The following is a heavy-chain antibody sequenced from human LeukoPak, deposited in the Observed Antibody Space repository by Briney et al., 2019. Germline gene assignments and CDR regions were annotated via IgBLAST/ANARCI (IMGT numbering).Heavy chain of an antibody. CDR3: ARGGTAVTTNYFDY. Sequence: ASVKVSCKPSGYTFTSYYLHWVRQAPGQGLEWMGIISPSGGDTTYAQRLQDRLTMTRDTSTSTVYMELSSLRSEDTAVYYCARGGTAVTTNYFDYWSQGTLVTVSS. J-gene: IGHJ4*02. CDR2: ISPSGGDT. V-gene: IGHV1-46*01. CDR1: GYTFTSYY. D-gene: IGHD4-23*01.